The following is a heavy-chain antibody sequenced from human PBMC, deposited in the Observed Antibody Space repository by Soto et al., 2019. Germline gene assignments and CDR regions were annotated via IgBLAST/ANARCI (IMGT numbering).Heavy chain of an antibody. D-gene: IGHD1-26*01. CDR3: ARGFTAGVDY. J-gene: IGHJ4*02. CDR2: MQPSSGRT. CDR1: GYSFTSLD. Sequence: ASVKVSCKASGYSFTSLDINWVRQTTGQGLEWMGWMQPSSGRTGYAQKFQRRVTMTRDTSINTAYMELSSLTSDDTAFYYCARGFTAGVDYWGQGTLVTVSS. V-gene: IGHV1-8*01.